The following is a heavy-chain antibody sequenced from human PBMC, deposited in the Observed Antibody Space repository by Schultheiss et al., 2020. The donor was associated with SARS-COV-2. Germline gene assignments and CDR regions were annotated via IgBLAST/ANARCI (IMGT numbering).Heavy chain of an antibody. V-gene: IGHV3-21*05. D-gene: IGHD6-19*01. CDR2: ISSSSSYI. CDR1: GFTFSSYA. J-gene: IGHJ4*02. CDR3: ATAPYTSGWFDY. Sequence: GGSLRLSCAASGFTFSSYAMSWVRQAPGKGLEWVSYISSSSSYIYYADSVKGRFTISRDNAKNSLYLQMNSLRAEDTAVYYCATAPYTSGWFDYWGRGTLVTVSS.